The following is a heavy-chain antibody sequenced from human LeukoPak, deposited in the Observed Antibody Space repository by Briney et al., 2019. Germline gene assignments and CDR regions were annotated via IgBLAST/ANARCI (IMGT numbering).Heavy chain of an antibody. J-gene: IGHJ4*02. V-gene: IGHV3-48*02. Sequence: AGGSLRLSCAASGFTFSSYSMNWVRQAPGKGLEWVSYISSRSNTIYYADSVKGRFTISRDNAKNSLFLQMNSLRDEDTSVYYCARAVTVVTRGGLVFDYWGQGTLVTVSS. CDR2: ISSRSNTI. CDR3: ARAVTVVTRGGLVFDY. CDR1: GFTFSSYS. D-gene: IGHD2-21*02.